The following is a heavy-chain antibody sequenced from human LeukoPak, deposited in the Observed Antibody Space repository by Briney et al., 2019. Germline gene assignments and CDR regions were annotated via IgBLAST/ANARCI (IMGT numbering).Heavy chain of an antibody. CDR2: IWFDGSNK. CDR1: GFTFSSFG. J-gene: IGHJ4*02. D-gene: IGHD5-12*01. CDR3: VRGSNSGYDYSYDSFDY. V-gene: IGHV3-33*01. Sequence: GGSLRLSCAASGFTFSSFGMHWVRQAPGKGLEWVAVIWFDGSNKCYADSVKGRFTISRDNSKNTLYLQMNSLRVEDTAVYYCVRGSNSGYDYSYDSFDYWGQGTLVTVSS.